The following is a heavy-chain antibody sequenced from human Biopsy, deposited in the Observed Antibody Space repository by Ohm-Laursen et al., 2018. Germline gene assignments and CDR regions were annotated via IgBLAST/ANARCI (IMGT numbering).Heavy chain of an antibody. D-gene: IGHD3-22*01. CDR2: IYYTGNT. CDR3: ARDRGYYSDRTVPGYFDL. V-gene: IGHV4-59*01. Sequence: TLSLTCTVSGDSISTYYWSWIRQPPGKGLQWIGYIYYTGNTDYNPSLQRRVTISVDTSKNHFSLRLRSMTHADTAMYYCARDRGYYSDRTVPGYFDLWGRGTLVTVSS. CDR1: GDSISTYY. J-gene: IGHJ2*01.